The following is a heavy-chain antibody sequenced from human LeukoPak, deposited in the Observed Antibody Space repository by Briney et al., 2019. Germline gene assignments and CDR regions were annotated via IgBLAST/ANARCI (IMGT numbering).Heavy chain of an antibody. Sequence: PGGSLRLSCAASGFTFSSYWIHWVRQAPGKGLVWVSRINSDGSSTSYADSVKGRFTISRDNAKNTLYLQMNSLRAEDTAVYYCAREVRCSSTSCYFSGWFDPWGQGTLVTVSS. CDR2: INSDGSST. V-gene: IGHV3-74*01. J-gene: IGHJ5*02. CDR1: GFTFSSYW. CDR3: AREVRCSSTSCYFSGWFDP. D-gene: IGHD2-2*01.